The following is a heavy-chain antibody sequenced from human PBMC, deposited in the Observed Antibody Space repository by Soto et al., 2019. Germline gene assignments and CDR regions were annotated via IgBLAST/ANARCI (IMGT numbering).Heavy chain of an antibody. J-gene: IGHJ5*02. D-gene: IGHD3-16*01. Sequence: QVQLVESGGGVVQPGRSLRLSCAGSGFTFSSYGMHWVRQAPGKGLEWVAVILYDGSDKYYGDSVKGRFTISRDDSKNTLYLQMNSLRVGDTAIYYCAKTAGYDYVWGSSGLDPWGQGTLVTVSS. CDR1: GFTFSSYG. CDR3: AKTAGYDYVWGSSGLDP. V-gene: IGHV3-30*18. CDR2: ILYDGSDK.